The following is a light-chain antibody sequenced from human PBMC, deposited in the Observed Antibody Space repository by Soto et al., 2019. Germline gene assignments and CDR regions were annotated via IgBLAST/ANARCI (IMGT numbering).Light chain of an antibody. CDR1: SSNIGAGYD. CDR3: QSYDSSLSVRYV. V-gene: IGLV1-40*01. J-gene: IGLJ1*01. CDR2: GNN. Sequence: QSVLTQPPSVSGAPGQRVTISCTGSSSNIGAGYDVHWYQQLPGTAPKLLIYGNNNRPSGVPDRFSGSKSGTSASLAITGLQAEDEADYYCQSYDSSLSVRYVFGTGTKVTVL.